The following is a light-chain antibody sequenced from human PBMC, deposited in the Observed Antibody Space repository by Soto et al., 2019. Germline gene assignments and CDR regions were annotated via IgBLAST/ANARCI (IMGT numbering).Light chain of an antibody. V-gene: IGLV2-8*01. Sequence: QPVLTQPPSASGSPGQSVTIACTGTSSDVGGYAYVSWYQQHPGKAPKVIIYEVSKRPSGVPDRFSASKSGNTASLTVSGLQAEDEADYYCCSYAGSNTFVFGTGTKVTVL. CDR1: SSDVGGYAY. CDR2: EVS. CDR3: CSYAGSNTFV. J-gene: IGLJ1*01.